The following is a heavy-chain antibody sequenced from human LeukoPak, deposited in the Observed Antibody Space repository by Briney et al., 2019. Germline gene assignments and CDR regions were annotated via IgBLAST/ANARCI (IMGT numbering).Heavy chain of an antibody. CDR2: IYSGGST. J-gene: IGHJ4*02. CDR1: GFTVSSNY. D-gene: IGHD6-19*01. Sequence: PGGSLRLSCAASGFTVSSNYMSWVRQAPGKGLEWVSVIYSGGSTYYADSVKGRFTISRDNSKNTLYLQMNSLRAEDTAVHYCAKWGSSGCFDYWGQGTLVTVSS. CDR3: AKWGSSGCFDY. V-gene: IGHV3-53*01.